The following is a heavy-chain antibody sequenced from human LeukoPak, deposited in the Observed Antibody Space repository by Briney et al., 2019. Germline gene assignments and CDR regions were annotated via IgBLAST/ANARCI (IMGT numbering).Heavy chain of an antibody. V-gene: IGHV4-39*01. J-gene: IGHJ4*02. CDR3: ARHVLTAGTDY. CDR1: GGSIGSSSYY. Sequence: KPSETLSLTCTVSGGSIGSSSYYWGWIRQPPGKGLEWIGSIYYCGSTYYNPSLKSRVTISVDTSKNQFSLKLSSVTAADTAVYYCARHVLTAGTDYWGQGTLVTVSS. D-gene: IGHD7-27*01. CDR2: IYYCGST.